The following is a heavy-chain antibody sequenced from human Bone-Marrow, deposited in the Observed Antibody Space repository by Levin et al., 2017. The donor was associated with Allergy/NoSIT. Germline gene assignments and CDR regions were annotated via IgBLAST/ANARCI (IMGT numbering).Heavy chain of an antibody. CDR3: ARSNPLGNKKKVWFDP. CDR1: GGSFSGYY. V-gene: IGHV4-34*01. CDR2: INHSGST. J-gene: IGHJ5*02. D-gene: IGHD1/OR15-1a*01. Sequence: SQTLSLTCAVYGGSFSGYYWSWIRQPPGKGLEWIGEINHSGSTNYNPSLKSRVTISVDTSKNQFSLKLSPVTAADTAVYYYARSNPLGNKKKVWFDPWGQGTLVTVSS.